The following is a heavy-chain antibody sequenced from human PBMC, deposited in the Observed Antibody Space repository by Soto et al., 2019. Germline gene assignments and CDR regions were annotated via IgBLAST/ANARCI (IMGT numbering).Heavy chain of an antibody. V-gene: IGHV4-30-4*01. J-gene: IGHJ6*01. CDR1: GGSISSGDHF. CDR2: ISSIGST. CDR3: ARGRVIRPYYYHGMDV. Sequence: QVQLQESGPGLVKPSQTLSLTCTVSGGSISSGDHFGSWIRQSPGKGLEWIGYISSIGSTYYNPSLKSRVSVSRDTSKTQFSLKLSSVTTTDTAGYYCARGRVIRPYYYHGMDVCGQGATVTVSS. D-gene: IGHD3-3*02.